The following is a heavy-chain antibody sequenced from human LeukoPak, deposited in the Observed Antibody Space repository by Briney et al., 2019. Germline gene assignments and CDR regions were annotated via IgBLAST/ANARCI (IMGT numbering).Heavy chain of an antibody. CDR2: ISYDGSNK. V-gene: IGHV3-30*04. J-gene: IGHJ4*02. Sequence: GGSMRLSCAASGFTFSSYAMHRVRQAPGQGLEWVAVISYDGSNKYYADSVKGRFTISRDNSKNTLYLQMNSLRAEDTAVYYCAREGLGYCSSTSCSRPFDYWGQGTLVTVSS. CDR3: AREGLGYCSSTSCSRPFDY. CDR1: GFTFSSYA. D-gene: IGHD2-2*01.